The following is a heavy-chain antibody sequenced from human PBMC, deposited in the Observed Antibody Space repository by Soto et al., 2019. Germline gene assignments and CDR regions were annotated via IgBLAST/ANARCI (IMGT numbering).Heavy chain of an antibody. D-gene: IGHD2-8*02. J-gene: IGHJ4*02. Sequence: SETLSLTCTVSGGSISSSSYFWGWIRQPPGKGLEWIGSIYYSGSTNYNPSLKSRVTISVDTSKNQFSLKLTSVTAADTAVYYCARDKITGLFDYWGQGTLVTVSS. CDR3: ARDKITGLFDY. CDR1: GGSISSSSYF. V-gene: IGHV4-39*07. CDR2: IYYSGST.